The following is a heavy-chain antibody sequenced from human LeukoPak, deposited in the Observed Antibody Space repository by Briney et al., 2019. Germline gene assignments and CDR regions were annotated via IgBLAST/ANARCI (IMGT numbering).Heavy chain of an antibody. J-gene: IGHJ3*02. CDR1: GFTFSSYG. CDR3: AKRWIAVATDAFDI. D-gene: IGHD6-19*01. Sequence: GGSLRLSCAASGFTFSSYGMHWVRQAPGKGLEWVAVISYDGSNKYYADSVKGRFTISRDNSKNTLYLQMNSLRAEDTAVYYCAKRWIAVATDAFDIWAKGQWSPSLQ. V-gene: IGHV3-30*18. CDR2: ISYDGSNK.